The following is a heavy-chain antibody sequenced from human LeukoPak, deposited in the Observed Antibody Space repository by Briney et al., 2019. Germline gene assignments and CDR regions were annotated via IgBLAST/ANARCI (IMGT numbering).Heavy chain of an antibody. V-gene: IGHV3-43D*03. J-gene: IGHJ4*02. CDR2: ISWDGGST. CDR1: GFTFDDYA. D-gene: IGHD1-26*01. Sequence: GGSLRLSCAAPGFTFDDYAMHWVRQAPGKGLEWVSLISWDGGSTYYADSVKGRFTISRDNSKNSLYLQMNSLRAEDTALYYCAKESPGVGAPDYWGQGTLVTVSS. CDR3: AKESPGVGAPDY.